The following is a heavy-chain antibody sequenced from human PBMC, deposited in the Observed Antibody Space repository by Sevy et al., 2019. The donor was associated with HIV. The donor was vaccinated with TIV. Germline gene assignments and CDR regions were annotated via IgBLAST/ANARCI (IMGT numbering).Heavy chain of an antibody. J-gene: IGHJ6*02. V-gene: IGHV4-61*08. CDR1: GDSISSAGYS. Sequence: SETLSLTCTVSGDSISSAGYSWSWIQQPPGKGLECVGYMYHTGRTNYNPSLMSRVTISVDTSKNQFSLKVNSVTAADTAVYYCARVGGLTDYGMDVWGQGTTVTVSS. CDR2: MYHTGRT. CDR3: ARVGGLTDYGMDV. D-gene: IGHD1-26*01.